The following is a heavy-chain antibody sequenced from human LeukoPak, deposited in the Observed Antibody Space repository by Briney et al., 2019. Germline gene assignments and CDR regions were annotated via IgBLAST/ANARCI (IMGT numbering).Heavy chain of an antibody. CDR3: ARDYSNYDYYYYGMDV. CDR2: IIPIFGTA. Sequence: SVKVSCKASGGTFSSYAISWVRQAPGQGLEWMGGIIPIFGTANYAQKFQGRVTITADESTSTAYMELSSLRSEDTAVYYCARDYSNYDYYYYGMDVWGQGTTVTVSS. D-gene: IGHD4-11*01. V-gene: IGHV1-69*13. J-gene: IGHJ6*02. CDR1: GGTFSSYA.